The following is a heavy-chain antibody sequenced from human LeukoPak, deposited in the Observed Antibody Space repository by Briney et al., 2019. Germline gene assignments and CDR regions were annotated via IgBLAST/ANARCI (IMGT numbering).Heavy chain of an antibody. CDR3: ARDRDSSGLRDFDL. J-gene: IGHJ2*01. Sequence: SETLSLTCTVSGGSISSYYWSSTRQPPGKGLEWIGYIYYSGNTNYNPSLKSRVSISIDTSKNQFSLQLSSVTAADTAVYYCARDRDSSGLRDFDLWGRGTLVTVSA. D-gene: IGHD3-22*01. V-gene: IGHV4-59*01. CDR2: IYYSGNT. CDR1: GGSISSYY.